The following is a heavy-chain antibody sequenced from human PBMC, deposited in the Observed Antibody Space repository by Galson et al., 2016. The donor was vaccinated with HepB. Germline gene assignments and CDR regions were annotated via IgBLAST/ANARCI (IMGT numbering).Heavy chain of an antibody. V-gene: IGHV3-21*01. D-gene: IGHD5-18*01. CDR1: GFTFSSFS. CDR3: ASGYSYGYFYY. Sequence: SLRLSCAASGFTFSSFSINLVRLAPGKGLEWVSAITSSSSYIYYADSGKGRFTIAGDNAKNSLYLQMNSLRAEDTAVYYCASGYSYGYFYYWGQGTLVTVSS. CDR2: ITSSSSYI. J-gene: IGHJ4*02.